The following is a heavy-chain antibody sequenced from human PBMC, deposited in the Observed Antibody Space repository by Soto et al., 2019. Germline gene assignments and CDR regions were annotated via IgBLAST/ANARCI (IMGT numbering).Heavy chain of an antibody. D-gene: IGHD6-13*01. Sequence: SETLSLTCAVYGGSFSGYYWSWICQPPGKGLEWIGEINHSGSTNYNPSLKSRVTISVDTSKNQFSLKLDSVTPADTAVYYCARVRGTAGKRYFDYWGPGTLVTVSS. J-gene: IGHJ4*02. V-gene: IGHV4-34*01. CDR1: GGSFSGYY. CDR2: INHSGST. CDR3: ARVRGTAGKRYFDY.